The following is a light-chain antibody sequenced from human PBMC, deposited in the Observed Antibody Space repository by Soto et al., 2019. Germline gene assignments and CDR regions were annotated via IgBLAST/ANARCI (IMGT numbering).Light chain of an antibody. J-gene: IGLJ3*02. V-gene: IGLV1-47*02. CDR1: SSNIGTNY. CDR2: GDN. Sequence: QSVLTQPPSASGTPGQRVTISCSGSSSNIGTNYAYWYQQLPGTAPKLLMYGDNQRPSGVPDRFSGSRSGTSASLAISDLRSEDEGDYYCAAWADSLSGRLFGGGTQLTVL. CDR3: AAWADSLSGRL.